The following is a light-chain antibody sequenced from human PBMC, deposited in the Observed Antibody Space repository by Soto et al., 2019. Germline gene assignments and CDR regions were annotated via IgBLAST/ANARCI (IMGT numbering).Light chain of an antibody. Sequence: EIVLTQSPDTLSLSPGETATLSCGASQSVSSFLAWFQQKPGQAPRLLIYDASFRATGIPARFSGSGSGTDFTLTINNLEPEDFAIYYCQQRSNWPFTFGQGTRLEIK. CDR1: QSVSSF. V-gene: IGKV3-11*01. CDR3: QQRSNWPFT. J-gene: IGKJ5*01. CDR2: DAS.